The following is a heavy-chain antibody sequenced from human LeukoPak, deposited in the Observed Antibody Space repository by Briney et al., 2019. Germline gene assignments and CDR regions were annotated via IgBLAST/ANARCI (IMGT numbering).Heavy chain of an antibody. CDR3: ARDNCSGGSCYSTNWFDP. J-gene: IGHJ5*02. CDR1: GGSISSYY. V-gene: IGHV4-59*01. D-gene: IGHD2-15*01. CDR2: IYYSGST. Sequence: PSETLSLTCTVSGGSISSYYWSWTRQPPGKGLEWIGYIYYSGSTNYNPSLKSRVTISVDTSKNQFSLKLSSVTPADTAVYYCARDNCSGGSCYSTNWFDPWGQGTLVTVSS.